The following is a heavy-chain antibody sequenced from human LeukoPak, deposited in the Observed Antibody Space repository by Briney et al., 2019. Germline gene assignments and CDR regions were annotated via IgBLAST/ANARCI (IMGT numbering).Heavy chain of an antibody. CDR2: INPNSGGT. J-gene: IGHJ3*02. Sequence: ASVKVSCKASGYTFTSYGISWVRQAPGQGLEWMGWINPNSGGTNYAQKFQGRVTMTRDTSISTAYMELSRLRSDDTAVYYCARPKWSGSYRDAFDIWGQGTMVTVSS. CDR3: ARPKWSGSYRDAFDI. D-gene: IGHD1-26*01. CDR1: GYTFTSYG. V-gene: IGHV1-2*02.